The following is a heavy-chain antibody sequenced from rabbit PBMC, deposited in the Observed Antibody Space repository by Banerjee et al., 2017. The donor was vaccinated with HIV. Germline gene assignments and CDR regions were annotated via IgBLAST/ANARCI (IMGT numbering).Heavy chain of an antibody. CDR3: VRDFSQVQWFNL. Sequence: QEQLVESGGDLVKPEGSLTLTCTASGFSFSNKYVMCWVRQAPGKGLEWIACINTSSGNTVYASWAKGRFTISKTSSTTVTLQMTSLTAADTATYFCVRDFSQVQWFNLWGPGTLVTV. D-gene: IGHD1-1*01. CDR2: INTSSGNT. J-gene: IGHJ4*01. CDR1: GFSFSNKYV. V-gene: IGHV1S45*01.